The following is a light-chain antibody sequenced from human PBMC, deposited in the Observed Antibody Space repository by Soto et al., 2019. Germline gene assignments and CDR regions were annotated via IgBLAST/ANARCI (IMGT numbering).Light chain of an antibody. CDR3: CSSAGSSYV. CDR2: DVS. CDR1: SSDVGGYNY. V-gene: IGLV2-11*01. Sequence: QSALTQPRSVSGSPGQSVTISCTGTSSDVGGYNYVSWYQQHPGKAPKLMIYDVSKRPSGVPDRFSGSKSGNTASLTISGLQAEDEADYYVCSSAGSSYVFGSGTQVTVL. J-gene: IGLJ1*01.